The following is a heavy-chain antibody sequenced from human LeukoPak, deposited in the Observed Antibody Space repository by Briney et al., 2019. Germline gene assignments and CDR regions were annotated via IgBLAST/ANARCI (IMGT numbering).Heavy chain of an antibody. CDR1: GFTVSDNY. V-gene: IGHV3-30*09. CDR2: ISYAGSNK. J-gene: IGHJ5*02. Sequence: GGSLRLSCAASGFTVSDNYMSWVRQAPGKGLEWVAVISYAGSNKYYADSVKGRFGISRDNVKNTLYLQMNSLRAEDTAVYFCAREQPGPWGQGTLVTVSS. CDR3: AREQPGP. D-gene: IGHD6-13*01.